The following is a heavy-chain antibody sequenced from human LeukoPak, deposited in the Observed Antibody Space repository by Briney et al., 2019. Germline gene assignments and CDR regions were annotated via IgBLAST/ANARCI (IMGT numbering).Heavy chain of an antibody. Sequence: GASVTVSCTASGGTFSSYAISWVRRAPGQGLEWMGSISAYNGSTNYAQKLQGRVTMTTDTSTSTAYMELRSLRSDDTAVYYCARDSAAGYSSGWYDYWGQGTLVTVSS. V-gene: IGHV1-18*01. J-gene: IGHJ4*02. CDR1: GGTFSSYA. CDR3: ARDSAAGYSSGWYDY. CDR2: ISAYNGST. D-gene: IGHD6-19*01.